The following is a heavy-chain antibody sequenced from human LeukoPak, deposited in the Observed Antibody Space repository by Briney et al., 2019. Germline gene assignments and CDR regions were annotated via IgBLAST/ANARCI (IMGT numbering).Heavy chain of an antibody. CDR1: GGPIRSYY. J-gene: IGHJ4*02. V-gene: IGHV4-59*08. CDR3: ARRRYISGQIDY. CDR2: FFFGGST. Sequence: SETLSLTCTVSGGPIRSYYWSWIRQPPGKGLEWIGCFFFGGSTDYNPSLQSRVTISVDTSKNQLSLRVSSVTASDTAVYYCARRRYISGQIDYWGQGTLVTVSS. D-gene: IGHD6-19*01.